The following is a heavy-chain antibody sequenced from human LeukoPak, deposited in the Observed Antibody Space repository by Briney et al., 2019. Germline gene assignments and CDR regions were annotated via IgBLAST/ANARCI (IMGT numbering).Heavy chain of an antibody. D-gene: IGHD2/OR15-2a*01. J-gene: IGHJ5*02. Sequence: GGSLTLSCAPSGFTFGSYAASWVRQAPGRGLEWVLGISTIVGNTSYAQSVTGWFTVTRDNAKHTLPLQINSLSAKDTSIYDCARSNYDSTTFYYLLDLWGQGTLVTVSS. CDR2: ISTIVGNT. CDR1: GFTFGSYA. V-gene: IGHV3-23*01. CDR3: ARSNYDSTTFYYLLDL.